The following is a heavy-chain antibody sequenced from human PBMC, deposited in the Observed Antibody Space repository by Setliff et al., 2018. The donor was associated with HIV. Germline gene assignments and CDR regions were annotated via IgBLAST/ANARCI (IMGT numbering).Heavy chain of an antibody. D-gene: IGHD6-19*01. V-gene: IGHV4-30-4*08. CDR2: IYDSEST. J-gene: IGHJ5*02. Sequence: LSLTCTVSGGSISSGDYYWSWIRQPPGKGLEWIGNIYDSESTYYNPSLKSRVTISVDTSKNHFSLKLNSVTAADTAMYHCARDRSSGWSKDWFDTWGQGILVTVSS. CDR3: ARDRSSGWSKDWFDT. CDR1: GGSISSGDYY.